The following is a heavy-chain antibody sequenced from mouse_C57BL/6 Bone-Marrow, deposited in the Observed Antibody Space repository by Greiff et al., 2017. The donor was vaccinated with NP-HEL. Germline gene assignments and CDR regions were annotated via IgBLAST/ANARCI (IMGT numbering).Heavy chain of an antibody. CDR2: IHPNSGST. CDR1: GYTFTSYW. V-gene: IGHV1-64*01. CDR3: AHISPYFDV. J-gene: IGHJ1*03. Sequence: QVQLQQPGAELVKPGASVKLSCKASGYTFTSYWMHWVKQRPGQGLEWIGMIHPNSGSTNYNEKFKGKATLTADKSSSTAYMQLSSLTSEDSAVYYCAHISPYFDVWGTGTTVTVSS.